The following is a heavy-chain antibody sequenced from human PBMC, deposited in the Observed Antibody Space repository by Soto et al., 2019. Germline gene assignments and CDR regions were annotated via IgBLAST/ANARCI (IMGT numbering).Heavy chain of an antibody. J-gene: IGHJ4*02. D-gene: IGHD2-2*01. CDR2: IIPIFGTT. CDR3: ARWAGSCTSTSCYSPSDY. Sequence: ASVKVSCKASGGSFSRHTVTWVRQAPGQGLEWMGQIIPIFGTTNYAQRFQGRVTITADESTRTIYMEISSLTSEDTALYYCARWAGSCTSTSCYSPSDYWGQGTLVTVSS. CDR1: GGSFSRHT. V-gene: IGHV1-69*13.